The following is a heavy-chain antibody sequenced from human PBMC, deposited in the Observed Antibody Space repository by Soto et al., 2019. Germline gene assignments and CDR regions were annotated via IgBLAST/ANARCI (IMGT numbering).Heavy chain of an antibody. J-gene: IGHJ2*01. D-gene: IGHD2-15*01. Sequence: QVQLVQSGAEVKKPGASVRVSCKASGYTFTNYGISWVRQAPGQGLEWMGWVGPYNGNTDHAQNFQGRVTMTTDTSTNTAYMELGSVRSDDTALYYCARCYWRLGSCYTCWHFDLWGRGTLVTVSS. CDR1: GYTFTNYG. V-gene: IGHV1-18*04. CDR3: ARCYWRLGSCYTCWHFDL. CDR2: VGPYNGNT.